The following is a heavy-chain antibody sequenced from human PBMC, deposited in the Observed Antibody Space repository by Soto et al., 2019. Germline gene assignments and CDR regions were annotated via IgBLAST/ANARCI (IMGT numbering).Heavy chain of an antibody. V-gene: IGHV3-74*01. Sequence: PGGSLRLSCAASGFTFSSYWMHWVRQAPGKGLVWVSRINSDGSRISYADAVKGRFTISRDNAKNTLYLQMNSLRAEDTAVYHSERGKKGGGMAVGGKGPTVPVSS. CDR2: INSDGSRI. CDR3: ERGKKGGGMAV. CDR1: GFTFSSYW. D-gene: IGHD3-16*01. J-gene: IGHJ6*04.